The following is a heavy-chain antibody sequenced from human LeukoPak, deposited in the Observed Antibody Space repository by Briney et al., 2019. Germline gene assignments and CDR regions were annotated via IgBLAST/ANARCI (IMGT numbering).Heavy chain of an antibody. CDR2: INHSGST. CDR3: ARGGTWIRTLDY. V-gene: IGHV4-39*07. Sequence: SETLSLTCTVSGGSISSSSYYWGWIRQPPGKGLEWIGEINHSGSTNYNPSLKSRVTISVDTSKNQFSLKLSSVTAADTAVYYCARGGTWIRTLDYWGQGTLVTVSS. J-gene: IGHJ4*02. CDR1: GGSISSSSYY. D-gene: IGHD5-12*01.